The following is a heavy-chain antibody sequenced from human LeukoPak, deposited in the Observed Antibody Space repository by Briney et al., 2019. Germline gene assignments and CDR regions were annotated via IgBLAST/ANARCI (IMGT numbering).Heavy chain of an antibody. CDR1: GYTFTGHY. CDR3: ARAAIAVAGDYHYHYMDV. D-gene: IGHD6-19*01. Sequence: ASVKVSCKASGYTFTGHYMHWVRQAPGQGLEWMGWISPNGADTDYAQRFQGRVTMTRDTSIGTAYVELSRLRSDDTAVYYCARAAIAVAGDYHYHYMDVWGKGTTVTVSS. CDR2: ISPNGADT. J-gene: IGHJ6*03. V-gene: IGHV1-2*02.